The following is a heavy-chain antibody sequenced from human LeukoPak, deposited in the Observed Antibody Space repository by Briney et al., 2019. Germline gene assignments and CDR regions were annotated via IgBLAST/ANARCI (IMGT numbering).Heavy chain of an antibody. CDR2: INHSGST. CDR3: ARAGYCSGGSCYSRRGPFYY. V-gene: IGHV4-34*01. CDR1: GGSFSGYY. J-gene: IGHJ4*02. D-gene: IGHD2-15*01. Sequence: SETLSLTCAVYGGSFSGYYWSWIRQPPGKGLEWIGEINHSGSTDYNPSLKSRVTISVDTSKNQFSLKLSSVTAADTAVYYCARAGYCSGGSCYSRRGPFYYWGQGTLVTVSS.